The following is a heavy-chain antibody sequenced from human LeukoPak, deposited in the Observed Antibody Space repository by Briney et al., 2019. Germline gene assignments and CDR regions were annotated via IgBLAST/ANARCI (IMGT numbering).Heavy chain of an antibody. CDR3: ARVLNYFEY. V-gene: IGHV3-21*01. J-gene: IGHJ4*02. CDR1: GLTFRENN. CDR2: ISSTSTYI. Sequence: PGGSLRLSCAAAGLTFRENNLISVRQAPVKGLEWVSSISSTSTYIYYADSLKGRFTISRDNAKNSVYLQMNSLRADDTAVYYCARVLNYFEYWGQGTLVTVSS.